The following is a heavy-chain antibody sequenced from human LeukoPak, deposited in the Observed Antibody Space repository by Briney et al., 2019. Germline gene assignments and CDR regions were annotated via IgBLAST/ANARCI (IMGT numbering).Heavy chain of an antibody. CDR1: GFTFGNSW. D-gene: IGHD3-3*02. Sequence: PGGSLRLSCAGSGFTFGNSWMNWFRQTTGKGVEWVANIKQDGSEKYVDSVKGRFTISRDIVKTSLYLQMNSLRAEDTAVYYCAREASSHFTWGQGTLVTVSS. CDR2: IKQDGSEK. V-gene: IGHV3-7*01. CDR3: AREASSHFT. J-gene: IGHJ5*02.